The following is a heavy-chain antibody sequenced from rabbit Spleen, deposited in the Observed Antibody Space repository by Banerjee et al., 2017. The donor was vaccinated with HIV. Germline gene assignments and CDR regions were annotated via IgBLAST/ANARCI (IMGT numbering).Heavy chain of an antibody. J-gene: IGHJ4*01. CDR1: GFTISSSYW. Sequence: QSLEESGGDLVKPGASLTLTCTASGFTISSSYWICWVRQAPGKGLEWIGAIYTGRGGTDYANWVNGRFTISSDNAQYTVDLQMNSLTAADTATYFCARDDTVGSSGYDLNLWGPGTLVTVS. CDR2: IYTGRGGT. CDR3: ARDDTVGSSGYDLNL. D-gene: IGHD1-1*01. V-gene: IGHV1S40*01.